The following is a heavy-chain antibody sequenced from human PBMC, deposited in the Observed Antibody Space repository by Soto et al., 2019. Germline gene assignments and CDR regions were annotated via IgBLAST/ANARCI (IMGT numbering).Heavy chain of an antibody. J-gene: IGHJ5*02. CDR2: INPSGGST. V-gene: IGHV1-46*03. Sequence: ASVKVSCKASGYTFTSYYIHWVRQAPGQGLEWMGVINPSGGSTSYAQNFQGRVTMTRDTSTSTVYIELSSLRSEDTAVYYCVRESTPTRWFDPWGQGTLVTVSS. CDR1: GYTFTSYY. CDR3: VRESTPTRWFDP. D-gene: IGHD2-2*01.